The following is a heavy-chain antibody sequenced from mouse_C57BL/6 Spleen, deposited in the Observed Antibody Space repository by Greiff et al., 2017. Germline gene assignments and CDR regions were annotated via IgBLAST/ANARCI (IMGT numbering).Heavy chain of an antibody. D-gene: IGHD2-1*01. CDR3: ARWGYGNPFAY. V-gene: IGHV1-69*01. CDR2: IDPSDSYT. CDR1: GYTFTSYW. J-gene: IGHJ3*01. Sequence: VQLQQPGAELVMPGASVKLSCKASGYTFTSYWMHWVKQRPGQGLAWIGEIDPSDSYTNYNQKFKGKSTLTVDKSSSTAYMQLSSLTSEDSAVYYCARWGYGNPFAYWGQGTLVTVSA.